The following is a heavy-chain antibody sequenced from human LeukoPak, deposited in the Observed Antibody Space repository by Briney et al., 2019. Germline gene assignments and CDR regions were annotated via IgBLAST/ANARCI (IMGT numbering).Heavy chain of an antibody. CDR2: IRHDGSMK. CDR1: GFIFSTYG. CDR3: AKDSLADIDY. V-gene: IGHV3-30*02. D-gene: IGHD3-16*01. J-gene: IGHJ4*02. Sequence: VGALRLSCAASGFIFSTYGMYWVRQAPGKGLEWVAFIRHDGSMKNYADSVKGRSTISRDNSKNTLYLQMNSLRAEDTAVYYCAKDSLADIDYWGQGTLVTVSS.